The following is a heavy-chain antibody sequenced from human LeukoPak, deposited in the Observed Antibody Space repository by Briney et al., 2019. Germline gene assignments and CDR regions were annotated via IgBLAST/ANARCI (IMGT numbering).Heavy chain of an antibody. CDR1: GGSFSTYY. Sequence: SETLSLTCTVSGGSFSTYYWSWFRQPPGKGLEWIAYIYYSGRTNYSPSLKSRVTISVDTSKNQFSLKLSSVTAADTAVYYCARRLAASDAFDIWGQGTMVTVSS. D-gene: IGHD2-21*01. CDR2: IYYSGRT. CDR3: ARRLAASDAFDI. V-gene: IGHV4-59*08. J-gene: IGHJ3*02.